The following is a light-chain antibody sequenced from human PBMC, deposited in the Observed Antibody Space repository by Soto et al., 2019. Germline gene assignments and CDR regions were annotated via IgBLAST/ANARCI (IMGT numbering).Light chain of an antibody. J-gene: IGKJ5*01. CDR3: QQNYNTPIT. CDR2: AAS. CDR1: QSISKF. V-gene: IGKV1-39*01. Sequence: DFEPTQSPSSLSAFVGDRVSISCRASQSISKFLSWYQQRPGTAPTLLIYAASSLESGVPSRFSGSGSGTDFTLTISSLQPEDFATYYCQQNYNTPITFGQGTRLEIK.